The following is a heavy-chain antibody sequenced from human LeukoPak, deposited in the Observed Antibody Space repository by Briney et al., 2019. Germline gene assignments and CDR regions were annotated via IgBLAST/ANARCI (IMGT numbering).Heavy chain of an antibody. CDR3: ATDRIAVGPGPGY. D-gene: IGHD6-19*01. V-gene: IGHV1-69*05. CDR2: IIPIFGTA. CDR1: GGTFSSYA. Sequence: SVKISCKASGGTFSSYAISWVRQAPGQGLEWMGRIIPIFGTANYAQKFQGRVTITTDESTSTAYMEMSSLRSEDTAVYYCATDRIAVGPGPGYWGQGTLVTVSS. J-gene: IGHJ4*02.